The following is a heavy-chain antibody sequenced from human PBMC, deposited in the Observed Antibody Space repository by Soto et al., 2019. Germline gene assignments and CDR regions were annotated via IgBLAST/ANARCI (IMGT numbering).Heavy chain of an antibody. V-gene: IGHV1-24*01. D-gene: IGHD2-2*01. CDR2: FDPEDGET. J-gene: IGHJ6*02. CDR3: ATDPRIVVVPAAKGYYGMDV. Sequence: ASVKVSCKVSGYTLTELSMHWVRQAPGKGLEWMGGFDPEDGETIYAQKFQGRVTMTEDTSTDTAYMELSSLRSEDTAVYYCATDPRIVVVPAAKGYYGMDVWGQGTTVTVSS. CDR1: GYTLTELS.